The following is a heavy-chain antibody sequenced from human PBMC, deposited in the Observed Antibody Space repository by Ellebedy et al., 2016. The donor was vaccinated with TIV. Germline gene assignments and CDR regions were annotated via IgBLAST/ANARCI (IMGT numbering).Heavy chain of an antibody. CDR1: GFTFSSYA. CDR2: ISGSGDSA. V-gene: IGHV3-23*01. J-gene: IGHJ4*02. D-gene: IGHD6-13*01. CDR3: AKDKFSRKQLVDPFDY. Sequence: PGGSLRLSCAASGFTFSSYAMSWVRQAPGKGLEWVSAISGSGDSAYYADSVKGRFTISRDNSKNTLYLQMNSLRAEDTAVYYCAKDKFSRKQLVDPFDYWGQGTLVTVSS.